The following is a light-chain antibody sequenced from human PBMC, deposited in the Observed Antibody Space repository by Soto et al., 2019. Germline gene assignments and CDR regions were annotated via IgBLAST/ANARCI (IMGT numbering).Light chain of an antibody. CDR2: DAS. CDR1: QDISNY. V-gene: IGKV1-33*01. CDR3: QQYANLPPA. Sequence: DIQLTQSPSSLSASVGDRVTITCQASQDISNYLNWYRQRPGKAPELLIYDASNLETGVPSRLSGSGSGTDFSFTISSLQPEDIATYYCQQYANLPPAFGGGTKVEIK. J-gene: IGKJ4*01.